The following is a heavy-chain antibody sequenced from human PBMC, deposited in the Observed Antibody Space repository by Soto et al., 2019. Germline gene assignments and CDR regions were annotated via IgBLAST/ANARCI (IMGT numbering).Heavy chain of an antibody. V-gene: IGHV4-39*07. CDR3: ARGGWSIDY. CDR2: IYYSGST. Sequence: TLSLTCTVSGISVSASDYYWGWVRQPPGKGLDWTGNIYYSGSTFYNPSLRSRVTLSVDTSKNQFSLRLNSVTAADTAVYYCARGGWSIDYWGQGTLVTVSS. CDR1: GISVSASDYY. J-gene: IGHJ4*02. D-gene: IGHD6-19*01.